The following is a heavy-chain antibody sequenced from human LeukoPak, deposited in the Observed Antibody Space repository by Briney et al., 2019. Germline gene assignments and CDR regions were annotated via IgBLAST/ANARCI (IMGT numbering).Heavy chain of an antibody. D-gene: IGHD1-7*01. CDR1: GFTFDDYG. Sequence: PGGSLRLSCAASGFTFDDYGMSWVRQAPGKGLEWVSGISWNGGSTGYADSVKGRFTISRDNAKNSLYLQMNSLRAEDTAVYYCARSFRELGGYAPWELMPPFDYWGQGTLVTVSS. V-gene: IGHV3-20*04. J-gene: IGHJ4*02. CDR2: ISWNGGST. CDR3: ARSFRELGGYAPWELMPPFDY.